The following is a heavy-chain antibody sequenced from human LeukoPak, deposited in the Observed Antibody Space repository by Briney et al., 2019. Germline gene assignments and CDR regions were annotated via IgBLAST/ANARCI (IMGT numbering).Heavy chain of an antibody. CDR3: ARYVVYGSGFYYFDY. CDR1: GGSISSTSYH. D-gene: IGHD3-10*01. J-gene: IGHJ4*02. Sequence: SETLSLTCTVYGGSISSTSYHWAWIRQPPGKGLEWIATINYSGSTYYNPSLKSRVTISVDTSKNQFSLKLSSVTAADTTVYYCARYVVYGSGFYYFDYWGQGTLVTVSS. V-gene: IGHV4-39*01. CDR2: INYSGST.